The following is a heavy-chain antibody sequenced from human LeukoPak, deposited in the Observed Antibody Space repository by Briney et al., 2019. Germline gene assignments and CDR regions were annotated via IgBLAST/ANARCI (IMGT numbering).Heavy chain of an antibody. Sequence: PGGSLRLSCAASGFTFSNSAMTWVRQAPGKGLEWVSAINSGGDDTVHADSVKGRLTISRDNSKNTLYLQMNSLRAEDTAIYYCTKGGSYAPLDYWGQGTQVTVSS. CDR1: GFTFSNSA. D-gene: IGHD1-26*01. CDR2: INSGGDDT. V-gene: IGHV3-23*01. J-gene: IGHJ4*02. CDR3: TKGGSYAPLDY.